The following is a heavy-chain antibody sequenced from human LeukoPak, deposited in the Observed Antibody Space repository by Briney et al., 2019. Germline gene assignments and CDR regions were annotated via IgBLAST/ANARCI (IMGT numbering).Heavy chain of an antibody. CDR2: ISWNSGSI. CDR1: GFTLDDYA. D-gene: IGHD6-25*01. CDR3: ARGDSAGAFDT. V-gene: IGHV3-9*01. J-gene: IGHJ3*02. Sequence: GGSLRLSCAASGFTLDDYAMHGGRQAPGKGLEWVSGISWNSGSIGYADSVKGRFTISRDNAKNSLYLQMNSLRAEDTALYYCARGDSAGAFDTWGQGTMVTVSS.